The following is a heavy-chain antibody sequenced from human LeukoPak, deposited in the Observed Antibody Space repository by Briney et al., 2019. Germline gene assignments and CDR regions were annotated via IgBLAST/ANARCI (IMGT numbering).Heavy chain of an antibody. J-gene: IGHJ5*02. CDR3: ARHGYGDDVDNWFDP. V-gene: IGHV4-34*01. Sequence: SETLSLTCVVYGGSFSAYYWSWIRQPPGKGLEWVAEINHSGSTNYSPSLKSRVTISVDTSKNQFSLKLSSVTAADTAVYYCARHGYGDDVDNWFDPWGQGTLVTVSS. D-gene: IGHD2-2*03. CDR2: INHSGST. CDR1: GGSFSAYY.